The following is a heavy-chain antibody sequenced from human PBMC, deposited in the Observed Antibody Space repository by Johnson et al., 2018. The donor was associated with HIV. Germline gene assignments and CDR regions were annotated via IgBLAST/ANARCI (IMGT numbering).Heavy chain of an antibody. Sequence: VHLVESGGNLVQPGRSLRLSCAASGFTFDDYAMHWVRQAPGKGPEWVSGINWNSGSRGYADSVKGRFTISRDNAKSSLYLQMNSLRAEDTALYYCVRAQFLEWLFFDAFDIWGQGTMVTVSS. CDR1: GFTFDDYA. D-gene: IGHD3-3*01. J-gene: IGHJ3*02. CDR3: VRAQFLEWLFFDAFDI. CDR2: INWNSGSR. V-gene: IGHV3-9*01.